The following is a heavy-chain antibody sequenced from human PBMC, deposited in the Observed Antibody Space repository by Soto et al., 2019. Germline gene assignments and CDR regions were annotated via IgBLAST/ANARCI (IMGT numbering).Heavy chain of an antibody. CDR3: AKDLYGSGSYRFDY. CDR1: GFTFTSYA. J-gene: IGHJ4*02. V-gene: IGHV3-23*01. CDR2: ISGSGFST. D-gene: IGHD3-10*01. Sequence: PVGSLRLSCAASGFTFTSYAMTWIRQAPGKGLEWVSDISGSGFSTHYADSVKGRFTISRDNSKNTLYLQMNSLRAEDTAVYYSAKDLYGSGSYRFDYWGQGTLVTVSS.